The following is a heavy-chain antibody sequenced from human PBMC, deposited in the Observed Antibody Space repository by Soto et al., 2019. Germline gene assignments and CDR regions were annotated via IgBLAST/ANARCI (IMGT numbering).Heavy chain of an antibody. CDR3: AKDIRGVVAGSNFDY. CDR2: ISWNSGSI. Sequence: GGSLRLSCAASGFTFDDYAMHWVRQAPGKGLEWVSGISWNSGSIGYADSVKGRFTISRDNAKNSLYLQMNSLRAEDTALYYYAKDIRGVVAGSNFDYWGQGTLVTVSS. CDR1: GFTFDDYA. D-gene: IGHD6-19*01. V-gene: IGHV3-9*01. J-gene: IGHJ4*02.